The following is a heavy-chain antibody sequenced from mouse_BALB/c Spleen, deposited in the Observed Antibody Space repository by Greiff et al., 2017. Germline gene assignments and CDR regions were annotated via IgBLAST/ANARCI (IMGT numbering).Heavy chain of an antibody. J-gene: IGHJ2*01. CDR2: ISSGGSYT. Sequence: EVKVVESGGDLVKPGGSLKLSCAASGFTFSSYGMSWVRQTPDKRLEWVATISSGGSYTYYPDSVKGRFTISRDNAKNTLYLQMSSLKSEDTAMYYCARQAYYGNYDAMDYWGQGTTLTVSS. D-gene: IGHD2-10*01. CDR1: GFTFSSYG. V-gene: IGHV5-6*01. CDR3: ARQAYYGNYDAMDY.